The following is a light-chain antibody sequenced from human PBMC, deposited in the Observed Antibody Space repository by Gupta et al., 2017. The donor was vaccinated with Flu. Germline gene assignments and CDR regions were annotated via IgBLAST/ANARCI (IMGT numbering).Light chain of an antibody. Sequence: ATLSVSPGERATLSCRASQSISSNLAWYQQKPGQAPRLLIYGASIRATGVPARFSGSGSGTEFTLTISSLQSEDFAVYHCQQYNDWPPVTFGGGTKVEIK. J-gene: IGKJ4*01. CDR1: QSISSN. CDR2: GAS. CDR3: QQYNDWPPVT. V-gene: IGKV3-15*01.